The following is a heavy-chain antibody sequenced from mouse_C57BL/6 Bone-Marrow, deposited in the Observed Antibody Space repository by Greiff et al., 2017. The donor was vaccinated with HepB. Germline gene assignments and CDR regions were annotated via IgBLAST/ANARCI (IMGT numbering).Heavy chain of an antibody. CDR2: INSDGSAI. Sequence: DVMLVETGGGLVQPGGSRGLSCEGSGFTFSGFWMSWVRQTPGKTLEWIGDINSDGSAINYAPSIKDRFTIFRDNDKSTLYLQMSNVRSEDTATYFCMVYYGYDRDAMDYWGQGTSVTVSS. V-gene: IGHV11-2*01. CDR3: MVYYGYDRDAMDY. CDR1: GFTFSGFW. J-gene: IGHJ4*01. D-gene: IGHD2-2*01.